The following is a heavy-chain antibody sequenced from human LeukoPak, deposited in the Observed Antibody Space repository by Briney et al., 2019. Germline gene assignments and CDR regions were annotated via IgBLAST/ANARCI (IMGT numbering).Heavy chain of an antibody. CDR2: IRFDGSHK. Sequence: GGSLRLSCAAFEFTFSNYDMHWVRQAPGKGLEWVSLIRFDGSHKYYADSVEGRFTISRDNSKSTLFLLMDSLRAEDTAIYYCAKRSRPSDGSPFDYWGQGTLVTVSS. CDR1: EFTFSNYD. CDR3: AKRSRPSDGSPFDY. D-gene: IGHD5-24*01. V-gene: IGHV3-30*02. J-gene: IGHJ4*02.